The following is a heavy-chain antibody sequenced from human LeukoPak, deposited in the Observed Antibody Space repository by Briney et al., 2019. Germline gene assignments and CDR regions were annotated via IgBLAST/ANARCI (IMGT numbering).Heavy chain of an antibody. CDR3: ARTRWLEDAFDF. CDR1: DDTFSNYG. J-gene: IGHJ3*01. V-gene: IGHV1-18*01. CDR2: ISTYNGNT. Sequence: GASVKVSCKASDDTFSNYGISWVRPAPGQGLEWMEWISTYNGNTHCAQKFQGRVTMTTDTSTNIAYLELRDLRSDDTAVYYCARTRWLEDAFDFWRQGTVVTVSS. D-gene: IGHD5-24*01.